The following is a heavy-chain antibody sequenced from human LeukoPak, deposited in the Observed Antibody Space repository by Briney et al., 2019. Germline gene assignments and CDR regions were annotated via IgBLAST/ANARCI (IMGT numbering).Heavy chain of an antibody. V-gene: IGHV3-23*01. CDR3: AKSRGSSYYYAPSDY. D-gene: IGHD3-22*01. CDR1: GFTFSNYA. J-gene: IGHJ4*02. Sequence: GGSLRLSCAASGFTFSNYAMNWVRQAPGKGLEWVSGISGSAGSTYNADSVKGRFTISRDNSKNTLYLQMNSLRAEDTAIYYCAKSRGSSYYYAPSDYWGQGTLVTASS. CDR2: ISGSAGST.